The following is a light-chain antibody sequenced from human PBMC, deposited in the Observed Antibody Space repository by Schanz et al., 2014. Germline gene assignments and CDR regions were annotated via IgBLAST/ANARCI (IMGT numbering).Light chain of an antibody. CDR2: EGS. CDR1: SSDVGGYNY. J-gene: IGLJ2*01. V-gene: IGLV2-11*01. CDR3: SSFRYSATQYGTQ. Sequence: QSALTQPRSVSGSPGQSVTISCTGTSSDVGGYNYVSWYQQHPGKAPKLMIYEGSKRPSGVSNRFSGSKSGNTASLTISGLQPDDEADYYCSSFRYSATQYGTQFGGGTKLTVL.